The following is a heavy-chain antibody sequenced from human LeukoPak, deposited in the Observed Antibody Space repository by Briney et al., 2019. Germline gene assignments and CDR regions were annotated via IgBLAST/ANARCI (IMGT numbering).Heavy chain of an antibody. Sequence: PSDTLSLTRGVSGGSISLYYWSWIRQPPGKGREGIGDIYNSGSTNYNPSLKSRVTISVDTSKNQCSLKLSSVTAADTAVYYCARGIRGVDTAMNDAFDIWGQETMVTVSS. D-gene: IGHD5-18*01. CDR1: GGSISLYY. J-gene: IGHJ3*02. CDR2: IYNSGST. V-gene: IGHV4-59*07. CDR3: ARGIRGVDTAMNDAFDI.